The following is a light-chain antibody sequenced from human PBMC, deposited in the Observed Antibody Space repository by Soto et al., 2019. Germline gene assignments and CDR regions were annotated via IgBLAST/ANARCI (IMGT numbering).Light chain of an antibody. CDR1: SSDVGTYHL. CDR2: EVN. J-gene: IGLJ2*01. CDR3: CSYAGTSDVV. V-gene: IGLV2-23*02. Sequence: QSALTQPASVSGSPGQSITISCTGTSSDVGTYHLVSWYQHYPGRAPKLIIYEVNKRPSGVSNRFSGSKSGNTASLTISGLQSEDEADYYCCSYAGTSDVVFGGGTKLTVL.